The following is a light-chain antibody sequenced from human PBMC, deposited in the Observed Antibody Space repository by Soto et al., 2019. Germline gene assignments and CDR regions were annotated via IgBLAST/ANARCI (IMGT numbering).Light chain of an antibody. CDR2: GAS. CDR1: QSVRSNY. Sequence: EIVLTQSPGTLSLSPGERATLSCRASQSVRSNYLAWYQRKPGQAPRLLIYGASSRATGIPDRFSGSGSGTDFTLTISRLEPEDFAVYYCQQYDSSVLTLGGGTNVEI. CDR3: QQYDSSVLT. J-gene: IGKJ4*01. V-gene: IGKV3-20*01.